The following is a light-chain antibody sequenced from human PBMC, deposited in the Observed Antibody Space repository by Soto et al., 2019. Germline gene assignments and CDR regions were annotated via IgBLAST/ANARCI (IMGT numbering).Light chain of an antibody. Sequence: EIVLTQSPGTLSLSPGERATLSCRASQSVSSSYLAWYQQKPGQAPRLLIYGASSRATGIPDRFSGSGSGTDFTLTIGRLEPEDFAVYYCQQYGNSPFTFGPGTKVDIK. J-gene: IGKJ3*01. CDR2: GAS. CDR3: QQYGNSPFT. V-gene: IGKV3-20*01. CDR1: QSVSSSY.